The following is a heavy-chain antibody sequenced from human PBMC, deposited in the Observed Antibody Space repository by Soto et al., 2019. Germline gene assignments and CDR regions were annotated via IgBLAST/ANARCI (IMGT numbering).Heavy chain of an antibody. J-gene: IGHJ5*02. CDR3: ARDAFVVQASWFDP. CDR1: GYIFTTYS. Sequence: QIQLVQSGSEVRMPGASVKVSCKASGYIFTTYSITWVRQAPGQGLEWMGWVSASNGKTNYAQKFEDRVTMTTDKSTTTAYMELRSLRSADTAVYYCARDAFVVQASWFDPWGQGTLVTVSS. CDR2: VSASNGKT. D-gene: IGHD2-15*01. V-gene: IGHV1-18*01.